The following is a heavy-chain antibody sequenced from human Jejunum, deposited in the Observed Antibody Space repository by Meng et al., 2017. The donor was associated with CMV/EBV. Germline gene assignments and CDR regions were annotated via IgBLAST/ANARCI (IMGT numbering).Heavy chain of an antibody. Sequence: SCSASGFTFRGYALRWVRRAPGKGLECVSIIYSGGITTYYAESVKGRFTVSRDDSKNTLYLQMNSLRGEDTAVYYCAKAVSSGYFDSWGQGTLVTVSS. CDR2: IYSGGITT. D-gene: IGHD3-22*01. CDR3: AKAVSSGYFDS. J-gene: IGHJ4*02. V-gene: IGHV3-23*03. CDR1: GFTFRGYA.